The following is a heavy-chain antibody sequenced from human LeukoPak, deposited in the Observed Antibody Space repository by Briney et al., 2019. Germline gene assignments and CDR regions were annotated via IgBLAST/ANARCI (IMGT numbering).Heavy chain of an antibody. V-gene: IGHV1-18*01. J-gene: IGHJ4*02. D-gene: IGHD2-2*01. Sequence: ASVKVSCKASGYTFTSYGISWVRQAPGQGLEWMGWISAYNGNTNYAQKLQGRVTMTTDTSTSAAYMELRSLRSDDTAVYYCAREKQVPAARGCDYWGQGTLVTVSS. CDR2: ISAYNGNT. CDR1: GYTFTSYG. CDR3: AREKQVPAARGCDY.